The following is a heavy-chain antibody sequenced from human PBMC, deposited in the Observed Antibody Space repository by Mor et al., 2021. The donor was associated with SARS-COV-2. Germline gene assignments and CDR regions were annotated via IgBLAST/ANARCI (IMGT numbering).Heavy chain of an antibody. D-gene: IGHD2-15*01. CDR3: ARDQGYCSGGSCYADY. CDR2: IIPIFGTA. Sequence: PGQGLEWMGGIIPIFGTANYAQKFQGRVTITADESTSTAYMELSSLRSEDTAVYYCARDQGYCSGGSCYADYWGQ. J-gene: IGHJ4*02. V-gene: IGHV1-69*01.